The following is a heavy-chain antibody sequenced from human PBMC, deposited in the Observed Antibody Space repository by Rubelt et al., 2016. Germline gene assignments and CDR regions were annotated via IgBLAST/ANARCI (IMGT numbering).Heavy chain of an antibody. Sequence: GGSLRLSCAASGFYFSSCWVNWLRQAPGKGLEWVANIRQDGSEKFYVDSVQGRFTISRDTAKNSLYLQMNSLRVEDTAVYYCAKMSGGFGVLTAGLHFNSWGQGTLVTVSS. CDR3: AKMSGGFGVLTAGLHFNS. D-gene: IGHD3-3*01. CDR1: GFYFSSCW. V-gene: IGHV3-7*01. J-gene: IGHJ4*02. CDR2: IRQDGSEK.